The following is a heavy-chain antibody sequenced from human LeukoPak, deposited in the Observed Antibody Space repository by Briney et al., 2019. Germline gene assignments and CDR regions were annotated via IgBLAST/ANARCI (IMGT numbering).Heavy chain of an antibody. J-gene: IGHJ4*02. CDR1: GGSISSYY. Sequence: SETLSLTCTISGGSISSYYWSWIRQPPGKGLEWIGYIYYSGSTNYNPSLKSRVTISVDTSKNQFSLKLSSVTAADTAVYYCARCYDSSGYYLDYWGQGTLVTVSS. CDR2: IYYSGST. CDR3: ARCYDSSGYYLDY. D-gene: IGHD3-22*01. V-gene: IGHV4-59*01.